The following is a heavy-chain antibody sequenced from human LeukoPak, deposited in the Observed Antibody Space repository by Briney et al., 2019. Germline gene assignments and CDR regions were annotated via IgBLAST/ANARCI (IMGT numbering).Heavy chain of an antibody. D-gene: IGHD5-18*01. CDR1: GFDLSTYE. CDR3: ARGDYGYSPLDY. V-gene: IGHV3-48*03. CDR2: ITISGHTK. Sequence: GGSLRLSCAASGFDLSTYEMNWVRQAPGKGLEWIADITISGHTKNYADSVKGRFTISRDNARNTLYLQMNSLRAEDTAVYYCARGDYGYSPLDYWGQGTLVSVSS. J-gene: IGHJ4*02.